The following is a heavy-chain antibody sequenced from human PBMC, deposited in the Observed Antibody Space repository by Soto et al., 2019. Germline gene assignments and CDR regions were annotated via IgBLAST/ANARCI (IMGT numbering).Heavy chain of an antibody. Sequence: GGSLRLSCAASGFTFSSYSMNWVRQAPGKGLEWVSYISSSSSTIYYADSVKGRFTISRDNAKNSLYLQMNSLRDEDTAVYYCARVSAGDSSVPLPKKTNWFDPWGQGTLVTVSS. D-gene: IGHD6-19*01. V-gene: IGHV3-48*02. CDR3: ARVSAGDSSVPLPKKTNWFDP. CDR1: GFTFSSYS. CDR2: ISSSSSTI. J-gene: IGHJ5*02.